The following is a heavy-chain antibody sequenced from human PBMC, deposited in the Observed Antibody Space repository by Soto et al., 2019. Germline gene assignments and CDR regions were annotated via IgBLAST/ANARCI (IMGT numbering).Heavy chain of an antibody. CDR3: ARGNKTYYDYVWGTHYGMDV. J-gene: IGHJ6*02. V-gene: IGHV4-39*01. CDR1: GASFSSSSYY. Sequence: SKILSLTSTVSGASFSSSSYYWGWVRQPPGKGLEWIGSIYYSGSTYYNPSLKSRVTISVDTSKNQFSLKLSSVTAADTAVYYCARGNKTYYDYVWGTHYGMDVWGQGTTVT. D-gene: IGHD3-16*01. CDR2: IYYSGST.